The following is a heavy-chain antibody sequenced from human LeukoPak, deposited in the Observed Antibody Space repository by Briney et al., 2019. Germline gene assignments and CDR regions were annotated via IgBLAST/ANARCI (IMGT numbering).Heavy chain of an antibody. J-gene: IGHJ4*02. V-gene: IGHV3-33*06. CDR3: AKDANPEVVVIDY. CDR2: IWYDGSNK. D-gene: IGHD3-22*01. CDR1: GFTFSSYG. Sequence: GGSLRLSCAASGFTFSSYGMNWVRQAPGKGLEWVAVIWYDGSNKYYADSVKGRFTISRDNSKNTLYLQMNSLRAEDTAVYYCAKDANPEVVVIDYWGQGTLVTVSS.